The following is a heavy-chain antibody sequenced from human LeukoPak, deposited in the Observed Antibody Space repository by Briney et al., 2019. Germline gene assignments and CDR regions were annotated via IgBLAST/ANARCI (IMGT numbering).Heavy chain of an antibody. J-gene: IGHJ4*02. CDR1: GYTFTSYG. V-gene: IGHV1-18*01. CDR2: ISAYNGNT. CDR3: ARDGLIWSYLFDY. Sequence: GASVKVSCKASGYTFTSYGISWVRQAPGQGLEWMGWISAYNGNTNYAQKLQGRVTMTTDTSTSTAYKELRSLRSDDTAVYYCARDGLIWSYLFDYWGQGTLVTVSS. D-gene: IGHD3-10*01.